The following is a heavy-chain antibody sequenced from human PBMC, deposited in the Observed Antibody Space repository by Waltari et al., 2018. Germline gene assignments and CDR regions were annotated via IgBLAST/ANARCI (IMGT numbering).Heavy chain of an antibody. CDR1: GYTFTSYA. D-gene: IGHD2-2*01. CDR3: ARCLSSTSCLPDY. Sequence: QVQLVQSGAEVKKPGASVKVSCTASGYTFTSYAMHSVRQAPGQRLEWMGWINAGNGNTKYSQKFQGRVTVTRDTSASTAYMELSRLRSEDTAVYYCARCLSSTSCLPDYWGQGTLVTVAS. CDR2: INAGNGNT. J-gene: IGHJ4*02. V-gene: IGHV1-3*01.